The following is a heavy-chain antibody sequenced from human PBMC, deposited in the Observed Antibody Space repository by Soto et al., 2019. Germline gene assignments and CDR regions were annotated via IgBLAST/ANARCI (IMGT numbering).Heavy chain of an antibody. CDR2: IYHSGST. Sequence: PSETLSLTCTVSGGSITSGGYFWSWIRHHPGKGLEWIGNIYHSGSTYYNPSLKGRVTISLETSKSQFSLKLISVTAADTAVYYCAREGLFRNFFDYWGQGTLVTVSS. J-gene: IGHJ4*02. CDR1: GGSITSGGYF. V-gene: IGHV4-31*03. D-gene: IGHD3-10*01. CDR3: AREGLFRNFFDY.